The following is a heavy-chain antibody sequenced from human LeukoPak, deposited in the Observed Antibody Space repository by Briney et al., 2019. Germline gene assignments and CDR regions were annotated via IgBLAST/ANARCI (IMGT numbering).Heavy chain of an antibody. J-gene: IGHJ5*02. CDR1: GGTFSSYT. CDR2: IIPIFGTA. CDR3: ARGVADGYNPSVRFDP. V-gene: IGHV1-69*01. Sequence: SVKVSCKASGGTFSSYTISWVRQAPGQGLEWMGGIIPIFGTANYAQKFQGRVTITADESTSTAYMELSSLRSEDTAVYYCARGVADGYNPSVRFDPWGQGTLVTVSS. D-gene: IGHD5-24*01.